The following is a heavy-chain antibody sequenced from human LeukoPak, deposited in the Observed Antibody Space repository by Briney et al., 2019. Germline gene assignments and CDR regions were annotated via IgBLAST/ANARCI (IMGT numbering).Heavy chain of an antibody. V-gene: IGHV3-23*01. CDR3: ARKLYYYDSVDFGWFDP. D-gene: IGHD3-22*01. CDR2: ISCSGGST. CDR1: GFTFSSYA. J-gene: IGHJ5*02. Sequence: GGSLRLSCAASGFTFSSYAMSWVRQAPGKGLEWVSAISCSGGSTYYADSVKGRFTISRDNSKNTLYLQMNSLRAEDTAVYYCARKLYYYDSVDFGWFDPWGQGTLVTVSS.